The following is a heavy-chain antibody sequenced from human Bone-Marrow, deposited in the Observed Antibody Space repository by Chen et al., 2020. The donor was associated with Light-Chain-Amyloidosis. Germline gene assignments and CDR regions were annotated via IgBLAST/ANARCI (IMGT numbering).Heavy chain of an antibody. D-gene: IGHD5-12*01. Sequence: EVQLEQSGPDVKKPGESLKIYCKGSGYTFPNYWIGWVRQMPGKGLEWMGVIYPDDSDARYSPSFKGQVTISADKSITTAYLQWRSLKASDTAMYYCARRRDGYNFDYWGQGTLVTVSS. CDR3: ARRRDGYNFDY. V-gene: IGHV5-51*01. CDR2: IYPDDSDA. CDR1: GYTFPNYW. J-gene: IGHJ4*02.